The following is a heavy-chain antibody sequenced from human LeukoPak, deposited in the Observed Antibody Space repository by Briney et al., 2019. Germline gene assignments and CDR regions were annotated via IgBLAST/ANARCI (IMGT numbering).Heavy chain of an antibody. CDR1: GFTFSSYA. Sequence: GGSLRLSCAASGFTFSSYAMSWVRQAPGKGLEGVSAISGSGGSTYYADSVKGRFTISRDNSRNTLYLQMNSLRAEDTAVYYCAKGGSFYYDTSGYLYWGQGTLVTVSS. CDR3: AKGGSFYYDTSGYLY. D-gene: IGHD3-22*01. J-gene: IGHJ4*02. V-gene: IGHV3-23*01. CDR2: ISGSGGST.